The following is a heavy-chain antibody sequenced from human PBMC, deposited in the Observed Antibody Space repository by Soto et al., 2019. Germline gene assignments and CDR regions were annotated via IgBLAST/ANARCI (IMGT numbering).Heavy chain of an antibody. D-gene: IGHD6-13*01. V-gene: IGHV3-9*01. Sequence: LRLSCAASGFAFDDYVMHWVRQPPGRGLEWVSGITWNGGTIRYVDSVKGRFTISRDNAENSLYLQMNSLRPEDTAVYYCAKGGSAALIAPSGRDNWFDPWGQGTQVTVSS. CDR2: ITWNGGTI. CDR1: GFAFDDYV. CDR3: AKGGSAALIAPSGRDNWFDP. J-gene: IGHJ5*02.